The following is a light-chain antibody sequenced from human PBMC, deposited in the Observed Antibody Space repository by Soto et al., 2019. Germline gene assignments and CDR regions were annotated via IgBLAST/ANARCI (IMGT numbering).Light chain of an antibody. Sequence: DIQMTQSPSTLSASAGDTVTITCRASQSISTFLAWYQQKPGKAPKLLIFDASSLKSGVPSRFSGSGSGTEFTLTISSLQPDDFATYYCQQYDSYSLTFGQGTKVEIK. J-gene: IGKJ1*01. CDR2: DAS. CDR3: QQYDSYSLT. V-gene: IGKV1-5*01. CDR1: QSISTF.